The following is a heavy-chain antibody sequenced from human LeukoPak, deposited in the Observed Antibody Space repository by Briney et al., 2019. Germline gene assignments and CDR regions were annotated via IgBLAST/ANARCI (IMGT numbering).Heavy chain of an antibody. CDR2: IYYSGNT. V-gene: IGHV4-59*01. Sequence: SETLSLTCTASGGSFSSYYWSWIRQPPGKGLEWIGYIYYSGNTIYNPSLKSRVTISVDTSKNQFSLKLSSVTAADTAVYYCARTYVANSFDIWGQGTMVTVSS. CDR1: GGSFSSYY. CDR3: ARTYVANSFDI. J-gene: IGHJ3*02. D-gene: IGHD3-16*01.